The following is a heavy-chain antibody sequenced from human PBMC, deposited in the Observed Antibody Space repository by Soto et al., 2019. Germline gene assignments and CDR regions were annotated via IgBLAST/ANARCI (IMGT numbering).Heavy chain of an antibody. Sequence: SETLSLTCTVSGGSLSSYYWSWIRRPPGMGLEWIASISYSGTTNYNSSLKSRVTISIDTSKNQFSLKLNSVTAADTAVYYCAREGYNFGPFDYWGQGAQVTVS. CDR3: AREGYNFGPFDY. J-gene: IGHJ4*02. V-gene: IGHV4-59*01. D-gene: IGHD5-18*01. CDR1: GGSLSSYY. CDR2: ISYSGTT.